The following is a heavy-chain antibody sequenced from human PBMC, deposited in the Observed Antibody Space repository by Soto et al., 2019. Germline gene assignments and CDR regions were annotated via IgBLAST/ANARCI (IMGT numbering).Heavy chain of an antibody. CDR3: AGPVATIRGGDAFDI. Sequence: QVQLVQSGAEVKKPGASVKVSCKDSGYTFTSYDINWVRQATGQGLEWMGWMNPNSGNTGYAQKVQGRVTMARNTSISTAYMELCSLRSENTAVYYFAGPVATIRGGDAFDIWGQGTMVTVSS. J-gene: IGHJ3*02. CDR1: GYTFTSYD. V-gene: IGHV1-8*01. D-gene: IGHD1-26*01. CDR2: MNPNSGNT.